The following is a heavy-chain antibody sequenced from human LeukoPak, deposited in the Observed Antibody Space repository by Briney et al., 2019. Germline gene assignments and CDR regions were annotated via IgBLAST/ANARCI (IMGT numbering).Heavy chain of an antibody. V-gene: IGHV1-18*01. CDR2: ISGYNSDT. Sequence: ASVKVSCKASGYTFTSYGIGWVRQAPGQELEWMGWISGYNSDTKYAQKLQGRVTMTTDTSTSTVYMELRSLRSDDTAVYYCARAVLGIWKYYYGMDVWGQGTTVTVSS. J-gene: IGHJ6*02. CDR3: ARAVLGIWKYYYGMDV. D-gene: IGHD7-27*01. CDR1: GYTFTSYG.